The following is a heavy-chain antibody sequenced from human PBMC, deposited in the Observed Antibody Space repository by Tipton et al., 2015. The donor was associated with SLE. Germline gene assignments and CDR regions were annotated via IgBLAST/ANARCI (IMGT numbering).Heavy chain of an antibody. D-gene: IGHD4-17*01. V-gene: IGHV3-11*04. CDR2: ISTTGETI. J-gene: IGHJ4*02. CDR3: ARDVTTVTSYYFDY. Sequence: GSLRLSCAASGFTFSDHYMAWIRQAPGKGLEWLSYISTTGETIYYADSVKGRFTVSRDNAKNSLYLQMNSLRAEDTAVYYCARDVTTVTSYYFDYWGQGTLVTVSS. CDR1: GFTFSDHY.